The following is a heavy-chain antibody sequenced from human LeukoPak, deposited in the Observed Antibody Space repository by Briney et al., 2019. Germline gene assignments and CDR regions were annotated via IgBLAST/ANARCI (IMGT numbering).Heavy chain of an antibody. V-gene: IGHV3-53*01. J-gene: IGHJ4*02. Sequence: GRSLRLSCAPSGFTVSINYMSWVRQAPGKGLEWVSVIYRGCRTHYADSVKRRLTISRDNSKNSLYLQMKSLRAGDTAVYHCARGEGLFDYWGQGTLVTVSS. CDR3: ARGEGLFDY. CDR2: IYRGCRT. CDR1: GFTVSINY.